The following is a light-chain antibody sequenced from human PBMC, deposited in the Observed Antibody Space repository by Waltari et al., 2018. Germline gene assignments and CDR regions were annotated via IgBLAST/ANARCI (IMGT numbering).Light chain of an antibody. CDR2: DAS. J-gene: IGKJ3*01. V-gene: IGKV1-33*01. CDR1: QDISNY. CDR3: QRYDNLPIFA. Sequence: DIQMTQSPSSLSASVGDRVTITCQASQDISNYLNWYQQKPGKAPKLLIHDASSLETGVPSRFSGSQSGTHFTFTLSSLQPEDVATYYCQRYDNLPIFAFGPGTKVNIK.